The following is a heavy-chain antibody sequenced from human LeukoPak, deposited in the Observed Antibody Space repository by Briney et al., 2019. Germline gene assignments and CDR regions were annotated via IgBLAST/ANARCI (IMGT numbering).Heavy chain of an antibody. J-gene: IGHJ4*02. CDR3: TTGVIVVVVAATPNYFDY. V-gene: IGHV3-73*01. CDR1: GFTFSGSA. CDR2: IRSKANSYAT. Sequence: GGSLKLSCAASGFTFSGSAMHWVRQASGKGLEWVGRIRSKANSYATAYAASVKGRFTISRDDSKNTAYLQMNSLKTEDTAVYYCTTGVIVVVVAATPNYFDYWGQGTLVTVSS. D-gene: IGHD2-15*01.